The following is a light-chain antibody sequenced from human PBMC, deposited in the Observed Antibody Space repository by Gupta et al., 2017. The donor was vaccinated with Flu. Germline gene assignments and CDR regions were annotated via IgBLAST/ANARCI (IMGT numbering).Light chain of an antibody. Sequence: QSALTQPASVSGSPGQSITISCTGTSSDVGGYNYVSWYQQHPGKAPKLMIYEVSNRPSGVSHRFSGSKSGNTASRTISGLQAEDEADYYCSSYTSISTRYVFGTGTKVTVL. J-gene: IGLJ1*01. V-gene: IGLV2-14*01. CDR1: SSDVGGYNY. CDR3: SSYTSISTRYV. CDR2: EVS.